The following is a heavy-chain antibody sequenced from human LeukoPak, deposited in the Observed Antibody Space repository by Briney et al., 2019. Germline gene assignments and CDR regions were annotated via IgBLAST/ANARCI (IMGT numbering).Heavy chain of an antibody. Sequence: GASVKVSCKASGYTFTSYGITWVRQAPGQGLEWMRWISAYNGDTNYGQKFQGRVTMTTDTFTTTGYMELRSLRLDDTAIYFCAAGGHYYGSGSPAVDHWGQGTLVTVSS. CDR1: GYTFTSYG. J-gene: IGHJ4*02. V-gene: IGHV1-18*01. D-gene: IGHD3-10*01. CDR3: AAGGHYYGSGSPAVDH. CDR2: ISAYNGDT.